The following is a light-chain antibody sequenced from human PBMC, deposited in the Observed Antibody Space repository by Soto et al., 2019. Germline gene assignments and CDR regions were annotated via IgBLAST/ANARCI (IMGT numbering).Light chain of an antibody. J-gene: IGKJ4*01. V-gene: IGKV3-20*01. CDR3: QQHGSSPS. CDR1: QSVSSSY. Sequence: EIVLTQSPGTLSLSPGERATLSCRASQSVSSSYLAWYQQKPGQAPRLLIYDASSRATGIPDRFSGSGSGTDFTLTISRLEPEDFAVYYCQQHGSSPSFGGGTKVEIK. CDR2: DAS.